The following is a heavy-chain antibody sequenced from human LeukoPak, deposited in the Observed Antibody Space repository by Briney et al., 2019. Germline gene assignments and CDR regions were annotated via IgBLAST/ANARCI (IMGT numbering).Heavy chain of an antibody. Sequence: GRSLRLSCAASGFTFSNLWMSWVRQAPGKGLKWVANIKQDGSEKYYVDSVKGRFTISRDNAQNSLYLQMNSLRAEDTAIYYRATSTAAAGTDWGQGTLVTVSS. CDR2: IKQDGSEK. CDR3: ATSTAAAGTD. V-gene: IGHV3-7*03. CDR1: GFTFSNLW. D-gene: IGHD6-13*01. J-gene: IGHJ4*02.